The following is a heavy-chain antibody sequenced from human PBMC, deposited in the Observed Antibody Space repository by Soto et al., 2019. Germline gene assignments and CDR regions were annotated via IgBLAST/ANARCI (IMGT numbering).Heavy chain of an antibody. J-gene: IGHJ4*02. D-gene: IGHD4-17*01. Sequence: ASVKVSCKASVYTFTSYDINRVRQATGQGLEWMGWMNPNSGNTGYAQKFQGRVTMTRNTSISTAYMELSSLRSEDTAVYYCARVPLVSYGDSPDNYWGQGTLVTVSS. CDR1: VYTFTSYD. V-gene: IGHV1-8*01. CDR2: MNPNSGNT. CDR3: ARVPLVSYGDSPDNY.